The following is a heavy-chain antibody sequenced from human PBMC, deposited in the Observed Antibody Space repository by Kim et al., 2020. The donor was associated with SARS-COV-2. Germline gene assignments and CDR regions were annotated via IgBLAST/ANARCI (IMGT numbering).Heavy chain of an antibody. J-gene: IGHJ1*01. CDR1: GGTFSSYA. CDR2: IIPIFGTA. D-gene: IGHD4-17*01. CDR3: ARESWTTVTTRGYFQH. Sequence: SVKVSCKASGGTFSSYAISWVRQAPGQGLEWMGGIIPIFGTANYAQKFQGRVTITADESTSTAYMELSSLRSEDTAVYYCARESWTTVTTRGYFQHWGQGTLVTVSS. V-gene: IGHV1-69*13.